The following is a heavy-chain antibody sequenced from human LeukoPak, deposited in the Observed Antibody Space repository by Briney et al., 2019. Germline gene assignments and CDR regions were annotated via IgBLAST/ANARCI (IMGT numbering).Heavy chain of an antibody. V-gene: IGHV1-58*02. D-gene: IGHD1-14*01. J-gene: IGHJ1*01. CDR1: GFTFTSSA. CDR2: IVVGSGNR. CDR3: AAGTSGRPEYFQH. Sequence: SVKVSCKASGFTFTSSAMQWVRQARGQRLEWIGWIVVGSGNRNYAQKFQERVSITRDMSTGTAYTELSSLRSEDTAVYFCAAGTSGRPEYFQHWGQGTLVTVSS.